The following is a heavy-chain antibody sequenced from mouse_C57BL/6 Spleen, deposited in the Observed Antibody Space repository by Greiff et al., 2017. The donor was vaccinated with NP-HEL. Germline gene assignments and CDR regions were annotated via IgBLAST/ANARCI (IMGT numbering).Heavy chain of an antibody. V-gene: IGHV1-52*01. CDR1: GYTFTSYW. CDR2: IDPSDSET. D-gene: IGHD2-1*01. CDR3: ARKEGGYYGNYNAMDY. J-gene: IGHJ4*01. Sequence: VQLQQPGAELVRPGSSVKLSCKASGYTFTSYWMHWVKQRPIQGLEWIGNIDPSDSETHYNQKFKDKATLTVDKSSSTAYMQLSSLTSEDSAVYYCARKEGGYYGNYNAMDYWGQGTSVTVSS.